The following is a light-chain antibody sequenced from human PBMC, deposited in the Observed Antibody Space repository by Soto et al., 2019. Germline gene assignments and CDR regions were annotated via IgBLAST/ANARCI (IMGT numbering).Light chain of an antibody. J-gene: IGKJ1*01. CDR1: LSVASNY. V-gene: IGKV3-20*01. CDR3: QQYGSAPWT. Sequence: EIVLTQSPGTLPLSPGERATLSCRASLSVASNYLAWYQQKPGQAPRLLIYAASVRATGIPDRFSGSGSGTDFTLTITRLEPEDFAVYYCQQYGSAPWTFGQGTKVEIK. CDR2: AAS.